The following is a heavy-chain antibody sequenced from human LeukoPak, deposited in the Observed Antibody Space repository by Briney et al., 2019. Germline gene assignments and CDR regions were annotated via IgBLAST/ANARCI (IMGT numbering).Heavy chain of an antibody. D-gene: IGHD3-22*01. V-gene: IGHV3-21*01. J-gene: IGHJ4*02. CDR3: ARHVVAVGFDY. CDR1: GFTFSSYS. Sequence: GGSLRLSCAASGFTFSSYSMNWVRQAPGKGLEWVSSITSSSSYIYYADSVMGRFTISRDNANNSLYLQMNSLRAEDTAVYYCARHVVAVGFDYWGQGTLVTVSS. CDR2: ITSSSSYI.